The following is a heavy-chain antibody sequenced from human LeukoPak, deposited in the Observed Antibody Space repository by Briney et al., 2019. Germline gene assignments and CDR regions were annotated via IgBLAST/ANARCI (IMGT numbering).Heavy chain of an antibody. D-gene: IGHD3-9*01. CDR1: GGSFSGYY. J-gene: IGHJ4*02. CDR3: ASAISRTFDY. V-gene: IGHV4-34*01. Sequence: SETLSLTCVVYGGSFSGYYWSWIRQSPGKGLEWIGEINHRGSTNYNPSLKSRVTISVDTSKNQFSLRLSSVTAADTAVYYCASAISRTFDYWGQGTLVTVSS. CDR2: INHRGST.